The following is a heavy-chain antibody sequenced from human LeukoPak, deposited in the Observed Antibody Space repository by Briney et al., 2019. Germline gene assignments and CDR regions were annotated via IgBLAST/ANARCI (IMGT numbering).Heavy chain of an antibody. V-gene: IGHV4-39*01. CDR2: IYYSGST. CDR1: GGSISSNSYY. J-gene: IGHJ5*02. Sequence: SETLSLTCTVSGGSISSNSYYWGWIRQSPGRGLEWIGTIYYSGSTYYNPSLKSRVTISVDTSKNQFSLKLSSVTAADTAMYYCARNRYYYGSGSYGVPNWFDPWGQGTLVTVSS. CDR3: ARNRYYYGSGSYGVPNWFDP. D-gene: IGHD3-10*01.